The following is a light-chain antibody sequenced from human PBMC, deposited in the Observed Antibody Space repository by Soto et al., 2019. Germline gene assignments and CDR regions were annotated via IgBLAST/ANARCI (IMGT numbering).Light chain of an antibody. CDR3: QQLNSYPRT. CDR1: QGISSY. CDR2: AAS. J-gene: IGKJ1*01. Sequence: DIQLTQSPSFLSASVGDRVTITCRASQGISSYLAWYHQKPGKAPNLLIYAASTLQSGVPSRFSGSGSGREFTLTIGSLQPEDFTTYYCQQLNSYPRTFGQGTKVEIK. V-gene: IGKV1-9*01.